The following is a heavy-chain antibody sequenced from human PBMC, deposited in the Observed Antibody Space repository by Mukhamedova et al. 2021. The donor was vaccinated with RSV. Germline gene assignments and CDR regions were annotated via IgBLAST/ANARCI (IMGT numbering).Heavy chain of an antibody. CDR2: INSDGSST. CDR3: ARDRIVGASAY. Sequence: MHWVRQAPGKGLVWVSRINSDGSSTSYADSVKGRFTISRDNAKNTLYLQMNSLRAEDTAVYYCARDRIVGASAYWGQGTLVTVSS. D-gene: IGHD1-26*01. V-gene: IGHV3-74*01. J-gene: IGHJ4*02.